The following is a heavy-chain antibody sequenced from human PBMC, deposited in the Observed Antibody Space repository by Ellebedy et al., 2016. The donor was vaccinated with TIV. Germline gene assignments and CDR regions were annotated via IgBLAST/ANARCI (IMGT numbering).Heavy chain of an antibody. V-gene: IGHV3-7*01. CDR2: INPDGNKK. D-gene: IGHD3-3*01. CDR1: GFTVSNTY. CDR3: STVEWYRSDY. Sequence: GESLKISCAASGFTVSNTYMGWVRQAPGKGLEWVAFINPDGNKKYYVDSIKGRFTISRDNAKNSLYLQMNSLRAEDTAIYYCSTVEWYRSDYWGQGSLVTVSS. J-gene: IGHJ4*02.